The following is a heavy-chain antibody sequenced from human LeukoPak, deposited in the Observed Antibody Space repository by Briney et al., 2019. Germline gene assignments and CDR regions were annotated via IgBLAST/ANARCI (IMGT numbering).Heavy chain of an antibody. CDR1: GGSISSGGYY. V-gene: IGHV4-31*03. D-gene: IGHD5-24*01. CDR3: ARDRDGYNLDS. Sequence: NSSETLSLTCTVSGGSISSGGYYWTWIRQHPGEGLEWIGHIYYSGSTYYNPSLKSRVSISVDTSKNQFSLKLNSVTAADTAVYYCARDRDGYNLDSWGQGTLVTVSS. CDR2: IYYSGST. J-gene: IGHJ5*01.